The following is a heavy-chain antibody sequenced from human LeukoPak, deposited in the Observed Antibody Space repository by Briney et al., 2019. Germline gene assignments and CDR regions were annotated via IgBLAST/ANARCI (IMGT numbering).Heavy chain of an antibody. J-gene: IGHJ4*02. CDR2: ISSSSSTI. CDR1: GFTFSSYS. CDR3: ASFMGSSTGYRFDY. V-gene: IGHV3-48*01. D-gene: IGHD6-6*01. Sequence: PGGSLRLSCAASGFTFSSYSMNWVRQAPGKGLEWVSYISSSSSTIYYADSVKGRFTISRDNAKNSLYLQMNSLRAEDTAVYYCASFMGSSTGYRFDYWGQGTLVTVSS.